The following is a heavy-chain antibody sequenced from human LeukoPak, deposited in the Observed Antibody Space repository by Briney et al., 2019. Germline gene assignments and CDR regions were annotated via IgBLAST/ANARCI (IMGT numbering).Heavy chain of an antibody. V-gene: IGHV1-18*01. CDR3: ARARGATIFQSAFDI. Sequence: ASVKVSCKASGYTFTSYGISWVRQAPGQGLEWMGWISAYNGNTNYAQKLQGRVTMTTDTSTSTAYMELRSLRSDDTAVYYCARARGATIFQSAFDIWGQGTMVTVSS. CDR2: ISAYNGNT. D-gene: IGHD5-24*01. J-gene: IGHJ3*02. CDR1: GYTFTSYG.